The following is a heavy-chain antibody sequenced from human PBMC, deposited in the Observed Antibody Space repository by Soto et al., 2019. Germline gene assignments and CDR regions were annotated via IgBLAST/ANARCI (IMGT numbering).Heavy chain of an antibody. J-gene: IGHJ5*02. V-gene: IGHV1-8*01. D-gene: IGHD3-16*01. CDR2: MNPGSGDT. CDR3: ARMETFGSLNWFDP. Sequence: ASLEVYCKASGYSFTNHDVIWVRQATGQGLEWMGWMNPGSGDTGYAQKFQGRVTMTRDISIATAYMELSSLRSDDTAIYYCARMETFGSLNWFDPWGQGTLVTVSS. CDR1: GYSFTNHD.